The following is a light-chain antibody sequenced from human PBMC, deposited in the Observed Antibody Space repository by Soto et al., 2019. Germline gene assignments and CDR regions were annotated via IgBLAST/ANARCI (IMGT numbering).Light chain of an antibody. Sequence: EIVMTQSPATLSVSPGERATLSCRASQSISSNLAWYQQKLGQAPRLLIYRASTRATGIPARFSGSGSGTDFTLTISSLEPEDFAVYYCQQQVTFGGGTKVEIK. J-gene: IGKJ4*01. V-gene: IGKV3D-15*01. CDR3: QQQVT. CDR2: RAS. CDR1: QSISSN.